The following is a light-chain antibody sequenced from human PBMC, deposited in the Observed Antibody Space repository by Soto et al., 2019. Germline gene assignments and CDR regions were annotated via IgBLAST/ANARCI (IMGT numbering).Light chain of an antibody. CDR3: QQYGSSPPLT. J-gene: IGKJ4*01. Sequence: EIVLTQAPDTRSLSPGERATLSCRASQSVSSSYLAWYQQKVGQAPRLLIYGASSRATGIPDRFSGSGSETDFTLTISRLEPEDFAVYYCQQYGSSPPLTVGGGTKVEIK. V-gene: IGKV3-20*01. CDR2: GAS. CDR1: QSVSSSY.